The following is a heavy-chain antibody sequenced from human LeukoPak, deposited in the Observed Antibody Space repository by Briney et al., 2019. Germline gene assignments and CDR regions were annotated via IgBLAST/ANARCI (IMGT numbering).Heavy chain of an antibody. CDR2: ISAYNGNT. CDR1: GYTFISYY. Sequence: ASVKVSCKASGYTFISYYIHWVRQAPGQGLEWMGWISAYNGNTNYAQKLQGRVTMTTDTSTSTAYMELRSLRSDDTAVYYCARVRSIAAAGTGAFDIWGQGTMVTVSS. D-gene: IGHD6-13*01. CDR3: ARVRSIAAAGTGAFDI. J-gene: IGHJ3*02. V-gene: IGHV1-18*04.